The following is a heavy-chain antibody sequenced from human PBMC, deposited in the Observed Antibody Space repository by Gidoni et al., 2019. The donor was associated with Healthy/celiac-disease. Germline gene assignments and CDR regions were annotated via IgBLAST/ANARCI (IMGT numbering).Heavy chain of an antibody. CDR2: MNPNSGNT. Sequence: QVQLVQSGAEVKKPGASVKVSCKASGYTFNSYDSHWVRQATGQGLEWMGWMNPNSGNTGYAQKFQGRVTMTRNTSISTAYMELRSLRSEDPAVYYCAMGFGEKYYFDYWGKGTLVTVSS. CDR1: GYTFNSYD. D-gene: IGHD3-10*01. CDR3: AMGFGEKYYFDY. V-gene: IGHV1-8*01. J-gene: IGHJ4*02.